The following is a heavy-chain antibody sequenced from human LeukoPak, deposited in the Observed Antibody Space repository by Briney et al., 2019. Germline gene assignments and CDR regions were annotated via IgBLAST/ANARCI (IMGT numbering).Heavy chain of an antibody. D-gene: IGHD6-19*01. J-gene: IGHJ4*02. CDR1: GFTFSGYE. V-gene: IGHV3-48*03. CDR2: ISSSGSTI. CDR3: ARVRAVAGPLDY. Sequence: QPGGSLRLSCAASGFTFSGYEMNWVRQAPGKGLEWVSYISSSGSTIYYADSVKGRFTISRDNAKNSLYLQMNSLRAEDTAVYYCARVRAVAGPLDYWGQGTLVTVSS.